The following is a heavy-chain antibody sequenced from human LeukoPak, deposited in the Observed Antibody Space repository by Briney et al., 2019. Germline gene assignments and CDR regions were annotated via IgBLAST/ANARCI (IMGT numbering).Heavy chain of an antibody. CDR1: GYTFTSYD. CDR2: MNPNSGNT. V-gene: IGHV1-8*01. J-gene: IGHJ3*02. D-gene: IGHD6-19*01. CDR3: ARPAVEKSDAFDI. Sequence: ASVKVSCEASGYTFTSYDIKWVRQATGQGLEWMGWMNPNSGNTGYAQKFQGRVTMTRNTSISTAYMELSSLRSEDTAVYYCARPAVEKSDAFDIWGQGTMVTVSS.